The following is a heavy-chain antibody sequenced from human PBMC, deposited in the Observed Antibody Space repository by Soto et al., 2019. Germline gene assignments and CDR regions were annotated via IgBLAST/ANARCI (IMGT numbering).Heavy chain of an antibody. CDR2: IFWDGDI. Sequence: QITLKESGPTLVKPTQTLTLTCTFSGFSRTTSGVGVGWIRQPPGEALEWLAVIFWDGDIRYSPSLNSRLTITKDPSKNPVVLTITNMAPVDTATYYCAHFAYHYGRLEYWGQGTLFTVSS. J-gene: IGHJ4*02. V-gene: IGHV2-5*02. D-gene: IGHD3-10*01. CDR1: GFSRTTSGVG. CDR3: AHFAYHYGRLEY.